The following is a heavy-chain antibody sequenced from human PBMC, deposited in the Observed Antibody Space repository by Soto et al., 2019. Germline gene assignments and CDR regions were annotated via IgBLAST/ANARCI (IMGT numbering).Heavy chain of an antibody. J-gene: IGHJ6*02. CDR3: ARAPTIFGVVITYYYGMDV. Sequence: GVSLKLYCTTAGFTFSIYWMSWVRQAPRKGLEWVANIKQDGSEKYYVDSVKGRFTISRDNAKNSLYLQMNSLRAEDTAVYYCARAPTIFGVVITYYYGMDVWGQGTTVTVSS. V-gene: IGHV3-7*01. D-gene: IGHD3-3*01. CDR1: GFTFSIYW. CDR2: IKQDGSEK.